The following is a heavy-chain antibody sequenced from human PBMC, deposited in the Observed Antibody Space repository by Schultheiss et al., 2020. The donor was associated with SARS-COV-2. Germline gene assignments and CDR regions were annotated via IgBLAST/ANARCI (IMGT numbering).Heavy chain of an antibody. D-gene: IGHD3-3*01. V-gene: IGHV3-15*01. J-gene: IGHJ6*02. CDR1: GFTFPDAW. Sequence: GGSLRLSCAASGFTFPDAWMSWVRQAPGKGLEWVGRIKSKTDGGTTDYAAPVKGRFTISRDDSKNTLSLQMINLKTEDTAVYYCTTGYSRTPRYYDFWSGYPSYGMDVWGQGTTVTVSS. CDR2: IKSKTDGGTT. CDR3: TTGYSRTPRYYDFWSGYPSYGMDV.